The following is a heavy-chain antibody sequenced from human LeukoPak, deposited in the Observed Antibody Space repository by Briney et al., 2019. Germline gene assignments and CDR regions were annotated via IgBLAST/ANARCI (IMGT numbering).Heavy chain of an antibody. J-gene: IGHJ4*02. V-gene: IGHV4-59*01. Sequence: SETLSLTCTVSGGSISSYYWSWIRQPPGKGLEWLGYISYSENSNYNPSLKSRVTISVDTSKNQFSLKLSSVTAADTAVYYCARDRDYGDYRKFDYWGQGTLVTVSS. D-gene: IGHD4-17*01. CDR2: ISYSENS. CDR1: GGSISSYY. CDR3: ARDRDYGDYRKFDY.